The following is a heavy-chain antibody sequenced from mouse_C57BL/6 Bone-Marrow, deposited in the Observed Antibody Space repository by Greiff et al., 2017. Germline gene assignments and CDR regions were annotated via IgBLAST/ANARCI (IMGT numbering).Heavy chain of an antibody. J-gene: IGHJ3*01. CDR2: ISSGSSTI. Sequence: DVKLVESGGGLVKPGGSLKLSCAASGFTFSDYGMHWVRQAPEKGLEWVAYISSGSSTISYADTVKGRFTIYRDNAKNTLCLQMTSLRSEDTAMYYCARRPPPITTVVAKAYWGQGTLVTVSA. D-gene: IGHD1-1*01. CDR1: GFTFSDYG. CDR3: ARRPPPITTVVAKAY. V-gene: IGHV5-17*01.